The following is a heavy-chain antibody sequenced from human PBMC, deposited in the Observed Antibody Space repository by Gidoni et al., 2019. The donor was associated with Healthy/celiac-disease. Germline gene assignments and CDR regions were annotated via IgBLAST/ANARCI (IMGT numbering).Heavy chain of an antibody. J-gene: IGHJ4*02. CDR1: GFTFSSYD. V-gene: IGHV3-13*04. D-gene: IGHD2-2*01. CDR3: ARWRGRYCSSTSCYGGFDY. Sequence: EVQLVESGGGLVQPGGSLRLSCAASGFTFSSYDMHWVRQATGKGLEWVSAIGTAGDTYYPGSVKGRFTISRENAKNSLYLQMNSLRAGDTAVYYCARWRGRYCSSTSCYGGFDYWGQGTLVTVSS. CDR2: IGTAGDT.